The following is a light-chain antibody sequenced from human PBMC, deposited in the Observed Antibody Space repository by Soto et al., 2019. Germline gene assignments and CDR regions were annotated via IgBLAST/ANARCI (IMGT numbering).Light chain of an antibody. CDR3: SSYTSSSTCV. Sequence: QAVVTQPPSVSGAPGQRVTISCTGSSSNIGAGYDVHWYQQLPGTAPKLMIYDVSNRPSGVSNRFSGSKSGNTASLTISGLQAEDEADYYCSSYTSSSTCVFGTGTKVTVL. CDR2: DVS. J-gene: IGLJ1*01. V-gene: IGLV1-40*01. CDR1: SSNIGAGYD.